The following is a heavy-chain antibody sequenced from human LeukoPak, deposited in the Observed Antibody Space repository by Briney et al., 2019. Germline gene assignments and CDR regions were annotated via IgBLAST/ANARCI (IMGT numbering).Heavy chain of an antibody. J-gene: IGHJ1*01. D-gene: IGHD6-19*01. Sequence: GGSLRLSCSASGFTFSSYAMHWVRQAPGKGLEYVSAISSNGGSTYYADSVKGRFTISRDNSKNTLYPQMSSLRAEDTAVYYCVKDSSGWTGYFQHWSQGTLVTVSS. V-gene: IGHV3-64D*06. CDR2: ISSNGGST. CDR3: VKDSSGWTGYFQH. CDR1: GFTFSSYA.